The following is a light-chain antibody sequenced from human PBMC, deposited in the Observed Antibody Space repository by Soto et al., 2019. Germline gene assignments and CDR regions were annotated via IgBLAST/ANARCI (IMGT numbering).Light chain of an antibody. Sequence: DIQMTQSPSTVSASVGDRVTITCRASQSLSGWLAWYQQKPGKAPKLLISDASDLESGVPSRFRGSGSGTDFTPTISSLQPDDFATYYCQQYHTYSYTFGQGTKLEIK. CDR2: DAS. V-gene: IGKV1-5*01. CDR1: QSLSGW. CDR3: QQYHTYSYT. J-gene: IGKJ2*01.